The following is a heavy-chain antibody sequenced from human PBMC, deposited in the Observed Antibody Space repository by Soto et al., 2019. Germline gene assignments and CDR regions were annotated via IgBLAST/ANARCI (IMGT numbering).Heavy chain of an antibody. Sequence: VQLVESGGGLVQPGGSLRLSCAASAFTFNRFWMHWVRLVPGKGLVWVSRITGDGRYTSYADSVKGRLTISRDNANNTLYLQMNSLRVEATAVYYCARHMGDAMDVWGQGTTVTVSS. CDR3: ARHMGDAMDV. J-gene: IGHJ6*02. CDR1: AFTFNRFW. V-gene: IGHV3-74*01. CDR2: ITGDGRYT.